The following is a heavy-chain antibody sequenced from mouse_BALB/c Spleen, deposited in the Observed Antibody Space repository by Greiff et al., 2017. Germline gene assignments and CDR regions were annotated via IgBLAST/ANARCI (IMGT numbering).Heavy chain of an antibody. J-gene: IGHJ3*01. V-gene: IGHV3-2*02. CDR2: ISYSGST. Sequence: DVQLVESGPGLVKPSQSLSLTCTVTGYSITSDYAWNWIRQFPGNKLEWMGYISYSGSTSYNPSLKSRISITRDTSKNQFFLQLNSVTTEDTATYYCARGGAYDWFAYWGQGTLVTVSA. CDR1: GYSITSDYA. D-gene: IGHD2-12*01. CDR3: ARGGAYDWFAY.